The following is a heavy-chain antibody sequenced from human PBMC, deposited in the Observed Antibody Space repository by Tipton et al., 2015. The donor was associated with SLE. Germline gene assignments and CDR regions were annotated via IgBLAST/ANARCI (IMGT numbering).Heavy chain of an antibody. Sequence: GSLRLSCAASGFTFDDYGMSWVRQAPGKGLEWVSGINWNGGSTGYADSVKGRFTISRDNAKNSLYLQMNSLRAEDTALYYCARGYCSGGSCSYWYFDLWGRGTLVTVSS. V-gene: IGHV3-20*04. CDR2: INWNGGST. J-gene: IGHJ2*01. D-gene: IGHD2-15*01. CDR1: GFTFDDYG. CDR3: ARGYCSGGSCSYWYFDL.